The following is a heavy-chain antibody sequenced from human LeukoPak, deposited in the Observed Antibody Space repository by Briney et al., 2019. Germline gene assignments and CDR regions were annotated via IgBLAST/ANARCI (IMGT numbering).Heavy chain of an antibody. D-gene: IGHD3-9*01. CDR3: AKSLYYDILTGDYGMDV. CDR2: ISGSGGST. V-gene: IGHV3-23*01. CDR1: GFTFSSYA. Sequence: GASLRPSCAASGFTFSSYAMSWVRQAPGKGLEWVSAISGSGGSTYYADSVKGRFTISRDNSKNTLYLQMNSLRAEDTAVYYCAKSLYYDILTGDYGMDVWGQGTTVTVSS. J-gene: IGHJ6*02.